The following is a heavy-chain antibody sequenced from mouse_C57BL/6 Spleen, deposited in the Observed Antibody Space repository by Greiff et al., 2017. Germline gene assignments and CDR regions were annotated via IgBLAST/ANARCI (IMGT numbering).Heavy chain of an antibody. Sequence: QVQLQQSGAELVRPGASVKLSCKASGYTFTDYYINWVKQRPGQGLEWIARIYPGSGNTYYNEKFKGKATLTAEKSSSTAYMQLSSLTSEDSAVYFCARSHYDFAWFAYWGQGTLVTVSA. V-gene: IGHV1-76*01. CDR1: GYTFTDYY. J-gene: IGHJ3*01. D-gene: IGHD2-4*01. CDR2: IYPGSGNT. CDR3: ARSHYDFAWFAY.